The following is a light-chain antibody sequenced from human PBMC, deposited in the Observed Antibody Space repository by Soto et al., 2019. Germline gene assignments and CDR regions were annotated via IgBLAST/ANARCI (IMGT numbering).Light chain of an antibody. CDR1: RSIRAY. J-gene: IGKJ4*01. Sequence: DIQMTQSPSSLSASVGDTVPISCRASRSIRAYLNWYQHKPGKAPNLLIYGATTLHSGVPSRFSGSGSGTDFSLTISSLQPEDFATYYCQQTFSVTPLTFGGGTKVEI. CDR2: GAT. V-gene: IGKV1-39*01. CDR3: QQTFSVTPLT.